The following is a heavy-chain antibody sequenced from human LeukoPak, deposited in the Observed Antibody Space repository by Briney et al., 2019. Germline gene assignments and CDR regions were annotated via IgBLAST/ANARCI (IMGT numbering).Heavy chain of an antibody. CDR2: ILYEGSNK. V-gene: IGHV3-30*18. CDR1: GFTFSSYG. CDR3: AKDGGTRGYSGYDFYGFDY. D-gene: IGHD5-12*01. J-gene: IGHJ4*02. Sequence: PGGSLTLSCAAAGFTFSSYGMHWVRQAPGEGLEWVAVILYEGSNKYYADSVKGRFTICRDNSKNTLYLQMNSLRAEDTAVYYCAKDGGTRGYSGYDFYGFDYWGQGTLVTVSS.